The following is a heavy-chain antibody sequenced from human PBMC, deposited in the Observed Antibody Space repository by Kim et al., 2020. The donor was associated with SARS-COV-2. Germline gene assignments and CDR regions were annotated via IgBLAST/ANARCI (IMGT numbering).Heavy chain of an antibody. CDR3: ARETVTTTGRSWYYGMDV. J-gene: IGHJ6*02. Sequence: KGRFTISRDNAKNSLYLQMNSLEAEETAVYYCARETVTTTGRSWYYGMDVWGQGTTVTVSS. V-gene: IGHV3-11*01. D-gene: IGHD4-17*01.